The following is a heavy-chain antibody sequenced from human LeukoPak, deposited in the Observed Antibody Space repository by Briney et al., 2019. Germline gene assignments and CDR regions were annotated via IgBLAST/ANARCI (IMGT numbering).Heavy chain of an antibody. V-gene: IGHV1-46*01. J-gene: IGHJ4*02. CDR2: IDRSGVST. CDR3: ATNSGARDSGN. Sequence: ASVKVSCKASVNGFSNYFIHWVRQAPGQGPEWMGVIDRSGVSTSYAQKFQGRISVSSDMSTSTVYMELSSLTSEDTAVYFCATNSGARDSGNWGQGTLVTVSS. CDR1: VNGFSNYF. D-gene: IGHD5-24*01.